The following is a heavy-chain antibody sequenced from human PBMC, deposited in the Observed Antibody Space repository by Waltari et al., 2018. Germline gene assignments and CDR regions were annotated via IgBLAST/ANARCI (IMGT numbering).Heavy chain of an antibody. CDR2: ISAYSRNT. CDR1: GYTFINYG. V-gene: IGHV1-18*04. J-gene: IGHJ4*02. D-gene: IGHD3-3*01. Sequence: QVQLVQSGAELKKPGASVRVSCKASGYTFINYGISWIRQAPGQGLEWMGWISAYSRNTRYAQNLKDRSTMTTDTPTSTAYMELRSLRSDDTAIYYCTRERDFGVIIVFGYWGQGTPVTVSS. CDR3: TRERDFGVIIVFGY.